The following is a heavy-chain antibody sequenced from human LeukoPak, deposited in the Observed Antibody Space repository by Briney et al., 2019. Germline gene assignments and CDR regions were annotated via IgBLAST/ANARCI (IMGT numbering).Heavy chain of an antibody. J-gene: IGHJ4*02. V-gene: IGHV3-21*01. D-gene: IGHD2-8*01. CDR2: ISSSSSYI. Sequence: GGSLRLSCAASGFTFSSYSMTWVRQAPGKGLEWVSSISSSSSYIYYADSVKGRFTISRDNAKNSLYLQMNSLRAEDTAVYYCARTYCTNGVCLFYCFDYWGQGTLVTVSS. CDR1: GFTFSSYS. CDR3: ARTYCTNGVCLFYCFDY.